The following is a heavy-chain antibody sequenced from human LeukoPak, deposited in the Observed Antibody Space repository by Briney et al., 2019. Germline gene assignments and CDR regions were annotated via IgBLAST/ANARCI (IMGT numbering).Heavy chain of an antibody. CDR2: IYYSGST. J-gene: IGHJ5*02. CDR1: GGSISSYY. V-gene: IGHV4-59*12. CDR3: AREARYCSGGSCYSIRGRIDP. Sequence: SETLSLTCTVSGGSISSYYWSWIRQPPGKGLEWIGYIYYSGSTNYNPSLKSRVTISVDTSKNQFSLKLSSVTAADTAVYYCAREARYCSGGSCYSIRGRIDPWGQGTLVTVSS. D-gene: IGHD2-15*01.